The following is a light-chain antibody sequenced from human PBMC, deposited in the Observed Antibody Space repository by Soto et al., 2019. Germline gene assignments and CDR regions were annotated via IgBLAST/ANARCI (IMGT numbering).Light chain of an antibody. Sequence: DIQMTQSPSTLSASVGDRVTITCRASQSISSWLAWYQQKPGKAPKLLIYDASSLESGVPSRFSGSGSGTEFTLNISSLQPDDFATYYCQQYNSYSGTFGGGTKVEIK. CDR2: DAS. CDR3: QQYNSYSGT. V-gene: IGKV1-5*01. CDR1: QSISSW. J-gene: IGKJ4*01.